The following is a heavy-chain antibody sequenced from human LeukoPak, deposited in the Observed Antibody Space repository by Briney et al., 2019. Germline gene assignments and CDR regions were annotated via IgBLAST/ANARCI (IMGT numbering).Heavy chain of an antibody. CDR3: ARDRDYDSSGLGY. CDR1: GYTFTSYA. CDR2: INAGNGNT. V-gene: IGHV1-3*01. D-gene: IGHD3-22*01. J-gene: IGHJ4*02. Sequence: GASVKVSCKASGYTFTSYAMHWVRQAPGQRLEWMGWINAGNGNTKYSQKFQGRVTITRDTSASTAYMELSSLRSEDTAVYYCARDRDYDSSGLGYWGQGTLVTVSS.